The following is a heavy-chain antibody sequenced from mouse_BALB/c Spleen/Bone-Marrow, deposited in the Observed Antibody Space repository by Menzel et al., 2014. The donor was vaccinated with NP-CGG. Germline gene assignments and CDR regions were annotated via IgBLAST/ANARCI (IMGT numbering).Heavy chain of an antibody. Sequence: VQLQESGAELVMPGASVKMSCKASGYTFTDYWMHWVKQRPGQGLEWIGAIDTSDSYTSYNQKFKGKATLTVDESSSTAYMQLSSLTSEDSAVYYCAVYYGNYGDYWGQGTTLTVSS. CDR3: AVYYGNYGDY. J-gene: IGHJ2*01. CDR2: IDTSDSYT. V-gene: IGHV1-69*01. CDR1: GYTFTDYW. D-gene: IGHD2-1*01.